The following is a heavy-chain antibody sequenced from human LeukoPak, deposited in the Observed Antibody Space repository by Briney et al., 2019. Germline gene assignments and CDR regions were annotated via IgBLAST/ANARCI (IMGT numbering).Heavy chain of an antibody. CDR3: ARRSTMVRGAFDY. J-gene: IGHJ4*02. CDR1: GGSISSSNYY. D-gene: IGHD3-10*01. Sequence: SETLSLTCTVSGGSISSSNYYWGWIRQPPGKGLEWIGSIHYSGSTYYNPPLKSRVTISVDTSKNHFSLKLSSATAADTAVYYCARRSTMVRGAFDYWGQGTLVTVSS. V-gene: IGHV4-39*01. CDR2: IHYSGST.